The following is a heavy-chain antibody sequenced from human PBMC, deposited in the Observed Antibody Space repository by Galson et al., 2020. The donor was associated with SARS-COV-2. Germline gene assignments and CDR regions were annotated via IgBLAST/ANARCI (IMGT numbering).Heavy chain of an antibody. J-gene: IGHJ4*02. D-gene: IGHD3-10*01. CDR2: ISSDDGSNK. Sequence: GGSLRLSCAASSFRFSDFAMHWVRQAPGKGLEWVALISSDDGSNKYYADSVKGRFTISRDNSKNTLYLQMNSLRAEDTAGYYCAKGVWFEDILSPFDSWGQGTLVTVSS. V-gene: IGHV3-30*04. CDR1: SFRFSDFA. CDR3: AKGVWFEDILSPFDS.